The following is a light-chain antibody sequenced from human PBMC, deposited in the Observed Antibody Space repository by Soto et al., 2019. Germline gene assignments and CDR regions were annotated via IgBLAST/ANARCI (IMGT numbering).Light chain of an antibody. Sequence: DIQMTQYPSSLSASVGDRVTITCRASQSISSYLNWYQQKPGKAPKLLIYAASSLQSGVPSRFSGSGSGTDFTLTISSLQPEDFATYFCQQSYSTLFTFGPGAKVDI. CDR2: AAS. V-gene: IGKV1-39*01. CDR3: QQSYSTLFT. CDR1: QSISSY. J-gene: IGKJ3*01.